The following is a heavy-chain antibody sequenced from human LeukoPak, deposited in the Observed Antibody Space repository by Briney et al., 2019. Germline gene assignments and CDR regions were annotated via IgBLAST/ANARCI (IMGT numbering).Heavy chain of an antibody. J-gene: IGHJ5*02. CDR2: IFYSGTT. CDR1: GGSISSSSYY. D-gene: IGHD2-2*02. V-gene: IGHV4-39*07. CDR3: ARDHCSSPRCYTNWFDP. Sequence: SETLSLTCTVSGGSISSSSYYWAWLRQPPGRGLEWLGSIFYSGTTYYNPSLRSRVTISVDTSKDQFSLKLSSVTAADTALYYCARDHCSSPRCYTNWFDPWGQGTLVTVSS.